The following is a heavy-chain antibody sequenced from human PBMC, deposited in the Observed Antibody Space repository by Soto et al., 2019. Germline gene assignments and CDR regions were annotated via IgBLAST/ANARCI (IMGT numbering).Heavy chain of an antibody. D-gene: IGHD1-26*01. J-gene: IGHJ6*03. CDR2: ISGSGGST. Sequence: PGGSLRLSCAASGFTFSSYAMNWVRQAPGKGLEWVSTISGSGGSTYYADSVKGRFTISRDNSKNTLLLQMNSLSAEDTAVYYCAKAGQSNRLWEYYYYMDVWGKGTTVTVSS. CDR1: GFTFSSYA. V-gene: IGHV3-23*01. CDR3: AKAGQSNRLWEYYYYMDV.